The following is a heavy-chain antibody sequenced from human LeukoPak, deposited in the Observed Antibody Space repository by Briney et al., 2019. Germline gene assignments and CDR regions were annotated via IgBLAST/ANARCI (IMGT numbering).Heavy chain of an antibody. CDR3: AKALGLVMATSSVGYFDY. CDR1: GFTFSSYG. V-gene: IGHV3-30*02. Sequence: GGSLRLSCAASGFTFSSYGMHWVRQAPGKGLEWVAFIRYDGSNKYYADSVKGRFTISRDNSKNTLYLQMNSLRAEDTAVYYCAKALGLVMATSSVGYFDYWGQGTLVTVSS. J-gene: IGHJ4*02. D-gene: IGHD5-24*01. CDR2: IRYDGSNK.